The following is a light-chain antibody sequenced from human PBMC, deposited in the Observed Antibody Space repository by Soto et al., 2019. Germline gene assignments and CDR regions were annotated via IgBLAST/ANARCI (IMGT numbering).Light chain of an antibody. CDR1: QNIRSN. Sequence: EIGMTHSPATLSVSPGQRGTLSCRASQNIRSNVAFYQQRHGQTPRLLMYGASTRPTGIPARFSGSGYGTELTITIISMQPEDSEVYYCQQYNDWTLTFGGGTKVDIK. J-gene: IGKJ4*01. CDR2: GAS. CDR3: QQYNDWTLT. V-gene: IGKV3D-15*01.